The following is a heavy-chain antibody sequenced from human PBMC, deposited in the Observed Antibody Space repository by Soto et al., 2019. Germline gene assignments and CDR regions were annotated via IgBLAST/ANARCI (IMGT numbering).Heavy chain of an antibody. Sequence: GGSLRLSCAASGFTFSRYWLVCVRQAPGEGLEWMANINQDGSRKYYVDSVRGRFTISRDNAKNSVYLQMNSLRAEDTAVYYCASVASGSEYSYGYWGQGTLVTVSS. CDR2: INQDGSRK. CDR1: GFTFSRYW. V-gene: IGHV3-7*01. CDR3: ASVASGSEYSYGY. J-gene: IGHJ4*02. D-gene: IGHD5-18*01.